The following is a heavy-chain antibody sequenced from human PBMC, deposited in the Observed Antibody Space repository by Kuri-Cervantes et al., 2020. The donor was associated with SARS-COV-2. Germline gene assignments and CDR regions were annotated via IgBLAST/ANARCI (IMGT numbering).Heavy chain of an antibody. J-gene: IGHJ5*02. Sequence: ASVKVSCKASGYTFTSYGISWVRQAPGQGLEWMGWISAYNGNTNYAQKLQGRVTMTTDTSTSTAYMELRSLRSDDTAVYYCARGRYCTNGVCFFDPWGQGTLVTVSS. CDR2: ISAYNGNT. V-gene: IGHV1-18*01. D-gene: IGHD2-8*01. CDR3: ARGRYCTNGVCFFDP. CDR1: GYTFTSYG.